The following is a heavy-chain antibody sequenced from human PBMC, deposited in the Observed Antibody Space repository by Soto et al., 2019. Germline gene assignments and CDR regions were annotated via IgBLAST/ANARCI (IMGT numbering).Heavy chain of an antibody. CDR1: GFTFSSYA. V-gene: IGHV3-23*01. D-gene: IGHD2-8*01. J-gene: IGHJ6*03. CDR3: AEAPLMTLISYYYYMDV. CDR2: ISGSGGST. Sequence: EVQLLESGGGLVQPGGSLRLSCAASGFTFSSYAMSWVRQAPGKGLEWVSAISGSGGSTYYADSVKGRFTISRDNSKNTLYLQMNSLRAEDTAVYYCAEAPLMTLISYYYYMDVWGKGTTVTVSS.